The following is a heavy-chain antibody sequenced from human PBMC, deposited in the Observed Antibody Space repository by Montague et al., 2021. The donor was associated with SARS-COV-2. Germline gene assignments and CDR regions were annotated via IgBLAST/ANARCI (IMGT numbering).Heavy chain of an antibody. Sequence: SETLSLTCIVSGGSISSDSVYWGWLRQGPGKGLNWIGHIYEGANNNSNPSLRIRVTISIDTPNNQFSLKPSSVTAADTAVYYCASDSTTTMLDSWGQGTLVTVSS. V-gene: IGHV4-39*02. CDR2: IYEGANN. D-gene: IGHD3-10*01. CDR1: GGSISSDSVY. J-gene: IGHJ4*02. CDR3: ASDSTTTMLDS.